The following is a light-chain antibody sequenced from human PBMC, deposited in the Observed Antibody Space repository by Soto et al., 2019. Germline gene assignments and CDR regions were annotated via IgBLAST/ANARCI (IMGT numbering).Light chain of an antibody. V-gene: IGKV1-39*01. Sequence: DIQMSHSPCLIWTSXHARFAITXXASQSISSYLNWYQQKPGKAPKLLIYAASSLQSGVPSRFSGSGSGTDFTLTISSLQPEDFATYYCQQSYSTPWTFGQGTKVDIK. CDR3: QQSYSTPWT. CDR2: AAS. J-gene: IGKJ1*01. CDR1: QSISSY.